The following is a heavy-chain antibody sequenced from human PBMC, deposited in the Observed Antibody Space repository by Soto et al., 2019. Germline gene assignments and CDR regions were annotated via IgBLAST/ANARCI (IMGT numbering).Heavy chain of an antibody. D-gene: IGHD4-4*01. Sequence: GGSLRLSCAASGFSFGTYAMSWVRQAPGKGLEWVSALSSTTGSTYYSDSVGGRFVISRDNSKNTLHLEMNNLRAEDTALYYCAKGSSDDYIVWSLDSWGPGTQVTVSS. V-gene: IGHV3-23*01. CDR3: AKGSSDDYIVWSLDS. J-gene: IGHJ4*02. CDR1: GFSFGTYA. CDR2: LSSTTGST.